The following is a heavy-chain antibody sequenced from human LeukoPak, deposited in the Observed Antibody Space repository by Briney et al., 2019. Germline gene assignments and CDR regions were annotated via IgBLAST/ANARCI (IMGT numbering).Heavy chain of an antibody. V-gene: IGHV4-39*01. CDR1: GGSISSSNYN. CDR2: IYYSGST. D-gene: IGHD5-18*01. CDR3: ARLGDSYATDY. J-gene: IGHJ4*02. Sequence: SETLSLTCTVSGGSISSSNYNWGWIREPPGKGLEWVGSIYYSGSTYYNPSLKSRVTISVDTSKNQFSLKLSSVTAADTAVYYCARLGDSYATDYWGQGTLVTVSS.